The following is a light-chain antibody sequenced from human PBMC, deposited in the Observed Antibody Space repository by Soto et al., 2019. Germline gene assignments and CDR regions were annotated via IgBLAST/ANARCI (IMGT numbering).Light chain of an antibody. CDR2: GAS. CDR1: QSASNN. J-gene: IGKJ1*01. CDR3: QQYGSSPWT. V-gene: IGKV3-20*01. Sequence: EIVLTHSPGTLSLSPGERATLSFRASQSASNNLAWYQQRPGQAPRLLIQGASSRATGIPDRFSGSGSGTDFTLTISRLEPEDFAVYYCQQYGSSPWTFGQGTKVDIK.